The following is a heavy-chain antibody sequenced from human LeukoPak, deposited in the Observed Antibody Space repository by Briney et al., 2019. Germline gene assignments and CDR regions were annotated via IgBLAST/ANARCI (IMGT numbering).Heavy chain of an antibody. CDR3: ARDPGSAVGAIVVQHATDAFDI. CDR2: TIPPFGTA. V-gene: IGHV1-69*13. D-gene: IGHD1-1*01. CDR1: GGMFSTYG. J-gene: IGHJ3*02. Sequence: SVKVSCKASGGMFSTYGINWVRQAPGQGLEWMGGTIPPFGTANYAQKFQGRVTITADESTTTVYMEMTSLTSEDTAMYYCARDPGSAVGAIVVQHATDAFDIWGQGTMVTVSS.